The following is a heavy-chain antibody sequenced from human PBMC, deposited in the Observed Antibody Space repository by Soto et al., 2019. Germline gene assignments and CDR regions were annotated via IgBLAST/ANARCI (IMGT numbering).Heavy chain of an antibody. CDR1: GYTFTSYY. Sequence: QVQLVQSGAEVKKPGASVKVSCKASGYTFTSYYMHWVRQAPGQGLEWMGIINPSSGSTTYAQKLQGTVTMTLDTSTSTGYMELSSLRSDDTAVYYCARGGGYTYGSLDYWRQGNLVTVSS. J-gene: IGHJ4*02. D-gene: IGHD5-18*01. CDR2: INPSSGST. CDR3: ARGGGYTYGSLDY. V-gene: IGHV1-46*04.